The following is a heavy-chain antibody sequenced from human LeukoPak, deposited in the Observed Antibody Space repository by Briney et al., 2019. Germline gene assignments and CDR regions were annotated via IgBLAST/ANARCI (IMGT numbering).Heavy chain of an antibody. D-gene: IGHD3-10*01. CDR2: IKQDGSEK. Sequence: GGSLRLSCAASGFTFSSYWMSWVRQAPGKGLEWVANIKQDGSEKYYVDSVKGRFTISRDNAKNSLYLQMNSLRAEDTAVYYCAKDLAVRGVTGIDYWGQGTLVTVSS. V-gene: IGHV3-7*04. CDR3: AKDLAVRGVTGIDY. J-gene: IGHJ4*02. CDR1: GFTFSSYW.